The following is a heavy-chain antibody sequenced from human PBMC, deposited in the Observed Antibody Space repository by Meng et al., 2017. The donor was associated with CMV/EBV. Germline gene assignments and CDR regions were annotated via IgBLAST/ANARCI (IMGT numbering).Heavy chain of an antibody. CDR3: AKDLYYSFDY. V-gene: IGHV3-30*02. CDR2: IAHDGSAK. CDR1: GFTFSSSA. D-gene: IGHD2-8*01. J-gene: IGHJ4*02. Sequence: QVLLVESGGGVVRPGGSLGLSCAASGFTFSSSAMHWVRQPPGKGLEWVSFIAHDGSAKTYTDSVKGRFTISRDDSENTVYLEMNSLRVEDTAVYYCAKDLYYSFDYWGQGTLVTVSS.